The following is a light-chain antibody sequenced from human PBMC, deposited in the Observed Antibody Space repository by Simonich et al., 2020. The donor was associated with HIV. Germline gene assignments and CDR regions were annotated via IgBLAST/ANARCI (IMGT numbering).Light chain of an antibody. Sequence: IQLTQSPSFLSASVGDRVTITCRANQGISRYLAWYQQKPGKAPKLLIYAATTLQIGVPSRFSGSGSGTDFTLTISSLQPEDFATYYCQQSYSTPPYTFGQGTKLEIK. J-gene: IGKJ2*01. V-gene: IGKV1-39*01. CDR3: QQSYSTPPYT. CDR1: QGISRY. CDR2: AAT.